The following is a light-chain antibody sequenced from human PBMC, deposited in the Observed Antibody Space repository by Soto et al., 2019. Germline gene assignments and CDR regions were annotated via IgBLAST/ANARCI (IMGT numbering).Light chain of an antibody. CDR1: RSNIESNT. CDR2: SNY. J-gene: IGLJ1*01. V-gene: IGLV1-44*01. Sequence: QSVLTQPPSASGTHGQRVSISCSGSRSNIESNTVTWYQQLPGTAPKLVIYSNYDRPSGVPDRFSGSTSGTSASLVIRGLQSEDEADYYCAAWDDILNGYVFGGGTKVTVL. CDR3: AAWDDILNGYV.